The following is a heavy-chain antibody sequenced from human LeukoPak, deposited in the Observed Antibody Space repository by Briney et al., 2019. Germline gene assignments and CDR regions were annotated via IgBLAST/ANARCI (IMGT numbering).Heavy chain of an antibody. CDR2: MSYDGSSK. CDR1: GFTFSSHG. V-gene: IGHV3-30*18. Sequence: GESLRLSCTASGFTFSSHGMHWGRQAPDKGLEWVAVMSYDGSSKYYADSVKGRFTISRDNSKNTLYLQMNSLRVEDTAVYYCAKASMAGGINWYFDLWGRGTLVTVSS. J-gene: IGHJ2*01. CDR3: AKASMAGGINWYFDL. D-gene: IGHD3-10*01.